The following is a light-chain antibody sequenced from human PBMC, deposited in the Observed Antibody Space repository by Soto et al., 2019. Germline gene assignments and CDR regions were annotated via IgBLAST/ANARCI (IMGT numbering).Light chain of an antibody. CDR3: SSYTSSRTLYV. CDR1: SSDVGNYNY. CDR2: DLS. J-gene: IGLJ1*01. Sequence: QSALTQPASVSGSPGQSITISCTGASSDVGNYNYVSWYQQHPGKAPKLIIYDLSNRPSGVSNRFSGSKSGNTASLTISGLQAEDEADYYCSSYTSSRTLYVFGSGTMLTVL. V-gene: IGLV2-14*01.